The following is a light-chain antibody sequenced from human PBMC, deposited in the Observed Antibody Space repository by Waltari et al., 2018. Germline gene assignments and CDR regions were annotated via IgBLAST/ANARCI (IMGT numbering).Light chain of an antibody. CDR1: QSVGTS. CDR2: RAS. CDR3: QQYDDWPRT. Sequence: EIVMTQSPASLSVSPGDRVTLSCRASQSVGTSLAWYQQRPGRAPRLLVYRASTRASDIPARFSGSGSGKDFTLSISTLQSEDFAVYYCQQYDDWPRTFGQGTKVEIK. V-gene: IGKV3-15*01. J-gene: IGKJ1*01.